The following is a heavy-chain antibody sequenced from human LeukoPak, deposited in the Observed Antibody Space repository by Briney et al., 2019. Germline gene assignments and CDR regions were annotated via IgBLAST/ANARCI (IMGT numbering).Heavy chain of an antibody. Sequence: ASVKVSCKASGYTFTDSYMHWMRQAPGQGLEWMGWINPNSDTNYAQKFQGRVTMTRDTSISTADMELNSLTSDDTGVYYWARDRGGNSFDFWGQGTLVTVSS. V-gene: IGHV1-2*02. J-gene: IGHJ4*02. CDR3: ARDRGGNSFDF. D-gene: IGHD4-23*01. CDR2: INPNSDT. CDR1: GYTFTDSY.